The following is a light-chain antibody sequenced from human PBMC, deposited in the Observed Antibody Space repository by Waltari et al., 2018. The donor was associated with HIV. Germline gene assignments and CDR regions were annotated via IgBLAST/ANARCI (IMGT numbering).Light chain of an antibody. V-gene: IGLV1-44*01. CDR3: AAWADGLKGL. CDR2: NTT. J-gene: IGLJ2*01. CDR1: RSNIGRNP. Sequence: QSVLTQPPSASGTPGPRVTISCSGRRSNIGRNPVTWYQQLPGTAPKLLIYNTTRLPSGIPARFSGSKSGTSASLAITGLQSEDEGAYYCAAWADGLKGLFGGGTKLTV.